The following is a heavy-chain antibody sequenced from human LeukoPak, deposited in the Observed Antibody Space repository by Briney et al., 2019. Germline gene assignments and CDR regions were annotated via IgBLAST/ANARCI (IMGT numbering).Heavy chain of an antibody. CDR3: ARGPSLDY. CDR1: GGSFSGYY. Sequence: SETLSLTCAVYGGSFSGYYWSWIGQPPGKGLEWIGEINHSGSTNYNPSLRSRVTISVDTSKNQSSLKLSSVTAADTAVYYCARGPSLDYWGQGTLVTVSS. V-gene: IGHV4-34*01. J-gene: IGHJ4*02. CDR2: INHSGST.